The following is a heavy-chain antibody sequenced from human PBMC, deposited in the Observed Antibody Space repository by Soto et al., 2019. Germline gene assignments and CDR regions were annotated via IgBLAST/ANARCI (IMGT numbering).Heavy chain of an antibody. V-gene: IGHV3-23*01. CDR1: GFTFSSYA. CDR3: AKAPSYDILTGYPDNWFDP. CDR2: ISGSGGST. J-gene: IGHJ5*02. Sequence: GGSLRLSCAASGFTFSSYAMSWVRQAPGKGLEWVSAISGSGGSTYYADSVKGRFTISRDNSKNTLYLQMNSLRAEDTAVYYCAKAPSYDILTGYPDNWFDPWGQGTLVTVSS. D-gene: IGHD3-9*01.